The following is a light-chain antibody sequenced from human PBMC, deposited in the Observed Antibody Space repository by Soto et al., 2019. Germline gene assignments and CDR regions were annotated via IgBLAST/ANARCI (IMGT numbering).Light chain of an antibody. CDR2: GAS. Sequence: EIVMTQSPATLSVSPGERATLSCRASQSVRSKLAWYHQKPGQAPRLLIYGASTRANGVPARFSGSGSGTEFSLTISSLQSEDFAVYYCHQYNNWPLITFGQGTRLEIK. V-gene: IGKV3-15*01. J-gene: IGKJ5*01. CDR3: HQYNNWPLIT. CDR1: QSVRSK.